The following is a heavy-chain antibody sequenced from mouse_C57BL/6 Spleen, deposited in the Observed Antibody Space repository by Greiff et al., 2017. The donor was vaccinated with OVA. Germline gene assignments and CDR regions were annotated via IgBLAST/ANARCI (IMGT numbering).Heavy chain of an antibody. CDR3: TTLIYYYGSSFWYFDV. V-gene: IGHV14-4*01. Sequence: VQLQQSGAELVRPGASVKLSCTASGFNIKDDYMHWVKQRPEQGLEWIGWIDPENGDTEYASKFQGKATITADTSSNTAYLQLSSLTSEDTAVYYCTTLIYYYGSSFWYFDVWGTGTTVTVSS. CDR2: IDPENGDT. J-gene: IGHJ1*03. CDR1: GFNIKDDY. D-gene: IGHD1-1*01.